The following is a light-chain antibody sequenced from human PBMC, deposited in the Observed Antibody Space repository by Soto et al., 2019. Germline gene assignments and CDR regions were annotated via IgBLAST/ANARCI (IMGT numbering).Light chain of an antibody. CDR2: EVS. CDR1: SSDVGNYNY. Sequence: QSALTQPRSVSGSPGQSVTISCTGTSSDVGNYNYVSWYQQYPGKAPKLMIYEVSKRRSGVPDRFSGSKSGNTASLTISGLQTEDEADYYCCSYAGSFTWLFGGGTKLTVL. V-gene: IGLV2-11*01. J-gene: IGLJ3*02. CDR3: CSYAGSFTWL.